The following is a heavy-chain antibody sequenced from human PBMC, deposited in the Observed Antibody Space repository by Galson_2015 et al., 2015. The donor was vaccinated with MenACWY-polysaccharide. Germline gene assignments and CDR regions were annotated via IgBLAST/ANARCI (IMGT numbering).Heavy chain of an antibody. J-gene: IGHJ6*02. CDR2: VFYTETT. D-gene: IGHD3-10*01. Sequence: SETLSLTCAVSGGSISGSSYYWGWIRQPHGKGLEWIGSVFYTETTYYNPSLRSRVTISVDTPNNLFSLRLISVTAADTAVYYCARRRSNSPGSGMDVWGQGTTVTVSS. V-gene: IGHV4-39*01. CDR3: ARRRSNSPGSGMDV. CDR1: GGSISGSSYY.